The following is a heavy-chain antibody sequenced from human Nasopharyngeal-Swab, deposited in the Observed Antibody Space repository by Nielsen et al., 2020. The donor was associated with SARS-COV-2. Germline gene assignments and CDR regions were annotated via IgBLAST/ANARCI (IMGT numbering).Heavy chain of an antibody. J-gene: IGHJ6*02. V-gene: IGHV5-10-1*01. CDR2: IDPSDSYT. CDR1: GYSFTSYW. D-gene: IGHD3/OR15-3a*01. Sequence: GGSLEISCKGSGYSFTSYWISWGRQMPGQGLEGMGRIDPSDSYTNCSPSFQGHVTISADKSISTAYLQWSSLKASDPAMYYCARAGLPDTYYYYYGMDVWGQGTTVTVSS. CDR3: ARAGLPDTYYYYYGMDV.